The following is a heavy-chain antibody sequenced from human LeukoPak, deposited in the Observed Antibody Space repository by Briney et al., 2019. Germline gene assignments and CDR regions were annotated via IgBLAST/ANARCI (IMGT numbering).Heavy chain of an antibody. CDR2: ISGSGPST. CDR3: ARLPTFYYDSSHYHYDY. D-gene: IGHD3-22*01. J-gene: IGHJ4*02. CDR1: GFTFSSYW. V-gene: IGHV3-23*01. Sequence: GGSLRLSCAASGFTFSSYWMSWVRRAPGKGLEWASSISGSGPSTDYADSVKGRFTISRDKSKNTLYLQMNSLRAEDTAVYYCARLPTFYYDSSHYHYDYWGQGTLVTVSS.